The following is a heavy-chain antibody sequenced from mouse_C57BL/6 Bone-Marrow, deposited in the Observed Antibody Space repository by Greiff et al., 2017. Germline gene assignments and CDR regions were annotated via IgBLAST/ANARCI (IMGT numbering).Heavy chain of an antibody. CDR3: ARSPPRRYFDV. Sequence: EVQLQESGPGLVKPSQSLSLTCSVTGYSITSGYYWNWIRQFPGNKLEWMGYISYDGSNNYNPSLKNRISITRDTSKNQFFLKLNSVTTEDTATYYCARSPPRRYFDVWGTGTTVTVSS. CDR1: GYSITSGYY. J-gene: IGHJ1*03. V-gene: IGHV3-6*01. CDR2: ISYDGSN.